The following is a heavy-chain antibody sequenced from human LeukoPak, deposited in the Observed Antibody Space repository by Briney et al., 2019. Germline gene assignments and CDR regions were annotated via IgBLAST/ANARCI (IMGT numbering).Heavy chain of an antibody. CDR3: AKDKWGDSYYFDY. Sequence: PGGSLRLSCAASGFTFDDYAMDWVRQAPGKGLEWVSGISWNSDSIDYADSVKGRFTISRDNAKNSLYLQMNSRRAEDTALYYCAKDKWGDSYYFDYWGQGTLVTVSS. CDR1: GFTFDDYA. CDR2: ISWNSDSI. V-gene: IGHV3-9*01. D-gene: IGHD2-21*02. J-gene: IGHJ4*02.